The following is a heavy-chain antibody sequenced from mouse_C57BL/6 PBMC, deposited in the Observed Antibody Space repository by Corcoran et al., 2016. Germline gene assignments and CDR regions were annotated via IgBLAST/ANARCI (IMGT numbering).Heavy chain of an antibody. V-gene: IGHV3-6*01. D-gene: IGHD2-14*01. J-gene: IGHJ4*01. CDR3: ARVRLGAMDY. CDR2: ISYDGSN. CDR1: GYSITSGYY. Sequence: DVQLQESGPGLVKPSQSLSLTCSVTGYSITSGYYWNWIRQFPGNKLEWMGYISYDGSNNYNPSLKNRISITRDTSKNQFFLKLNSVTTEDTATYYCARVRLGAMDYWGQGTSVTVSS.